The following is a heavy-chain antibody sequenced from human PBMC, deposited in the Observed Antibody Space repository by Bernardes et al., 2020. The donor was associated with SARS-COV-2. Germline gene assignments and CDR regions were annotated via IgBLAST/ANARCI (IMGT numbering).Heavy chain of an antibody. J-gene: IGHJ6*02. CDR1: GFTFRSSW. D-gene: IGHD3-16*01. CDR3: ANYDNYYAMDV. CDR2: INGDGTYT. V-gene: IGHV3-74*01. Sequence: LIPSCAASGFTFRSSWMHWVRQVPGPGLEWVSRINGDGTYTDYADSVRGRFTISRDNAKSTLYLQMNSLRAEDTAVYYCANYDNYYAMDVWGQGTTVTVSS.